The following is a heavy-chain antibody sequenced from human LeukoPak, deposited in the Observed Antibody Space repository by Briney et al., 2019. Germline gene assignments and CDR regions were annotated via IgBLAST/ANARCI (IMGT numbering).Heavy chain of an antibody. V-gene: IGHV1-69*04. CDR3: ARGYAVGSHVHYYHYYGMDV. Sequence: SVKVSCKASGGTFSSYAISWVRQAPGQGLEWTGRIIPIFGIANYAQKFQGRVTITADKSTSTAYMELSGLRSEDTAVYYCARGYAVGSHVHYYHYYGMDVWGQGTTVTVSS. CDR2: IIPIFGIA. J-gene: IGHJ6*02. CDR1: GGTFSSYA. D-gene: IGHD3-16*01.